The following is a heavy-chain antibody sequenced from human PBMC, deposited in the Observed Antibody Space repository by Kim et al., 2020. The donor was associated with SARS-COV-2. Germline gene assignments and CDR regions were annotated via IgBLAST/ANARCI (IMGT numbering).Heavy chain of an antibody. CDR1: GGSISGYY. CDR3: ARHNSGWYNDY. J-gene: IGHJ4*02. V-gene: IGHV4-59*08. Sequence: SETLSLTCTVPGGSISGYYWSWIRQPPGKGLEWIGYIYYSGSTNYNPSLKSRVTISVDTSKNQFSLKLSSVTATDTAVYYCARHNSGWYNDYWGQGTLVT. CDR2: IYYSGST. D-gene: IGHD6-19*01.